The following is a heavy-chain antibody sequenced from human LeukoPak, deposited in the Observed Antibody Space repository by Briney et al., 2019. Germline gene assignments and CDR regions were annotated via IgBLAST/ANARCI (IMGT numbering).Heavy chain of an antibody. Sequence: YPGGSLRLSCAASGFTFSSYAMSWVRQAPGKGLEWVSAISGSGDSTYYGDSVKGRFTISRDNSKNTLYLQMNSLRAEDTAVYYCANRGGSRAFEIWGQGTMVTVSS. V-gene: IGHV3-23*01. J-gene: IGHJ3*02. CDR2: ISGSGDST. CDR3: ANRGGSRAFEI. CDR1: GFTFSSYA. D-gene: IGHD3-10*01.